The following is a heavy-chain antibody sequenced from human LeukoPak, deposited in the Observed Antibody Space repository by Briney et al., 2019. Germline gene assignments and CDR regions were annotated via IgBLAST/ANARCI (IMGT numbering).Heavy chain of an antibody. D-gene: IGHD4-17*01. CDR3: ARGLPSYGDYVDYYFYMDV. Sequence: PSETRSLTRTVSGDSISGFYWSWIRQPAGKGLQWIGRISTSGSTNYNPSLKSRVTTSVDRSTNEFSLTVRSVTAADTALYYCARGLPSYGDYVDYYFYMDVWGKGTTVTVSS. CDR1: GDSISGFY. V-gene: IGHV4-4*07. CDR2: ISTSGST. J-gene: IGHJ6*03.